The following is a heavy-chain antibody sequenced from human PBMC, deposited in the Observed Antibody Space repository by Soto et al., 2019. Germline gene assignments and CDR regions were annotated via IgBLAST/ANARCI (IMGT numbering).Heavy chain of an antibody. CDR1: GLTFNSYA. V-gene: IGHV3-23*01. Sequence: LRLSCAASGLTFNSYAMSWVRQAPGKGLEWVSAISGSDGSTYYADSVKGRFTISRDNSKNTLYLQMSSLRAEDTAVYYCASPPRATVTDNIFDYWGQGTLVTVSS. D-gene: IGHD4-17*01. CDR2: ISGSDGST. J-gene: IGHJ4*02. CDR3: ASPPRATVTDNIFDY.